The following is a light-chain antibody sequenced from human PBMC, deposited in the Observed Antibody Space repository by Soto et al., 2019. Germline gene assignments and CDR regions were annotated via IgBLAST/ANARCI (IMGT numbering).Light chain of an antibody. Sequence: DIQMTQSPSSLSASVGDTVTITCRASQSISSYLNWYQQKPGKAPKLLIYAASSLQSGVPSRFSGSGSGTDFTLTISSLQPEDFATYYCQQANSFPRTFGGGTKVDIK. J-gene: IGKJ4*01. V-gene: IGKV1-39*01. CDR1: QSISSY. CDR2: AAS. CDR3: QQANSFPRT.